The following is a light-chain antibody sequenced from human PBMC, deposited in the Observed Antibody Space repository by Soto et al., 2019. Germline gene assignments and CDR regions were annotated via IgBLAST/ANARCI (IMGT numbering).Light chain of an antibody. CDR2: DAS. Sequence: DIQMTQSPSTLSASVGDRVTITCRASQSIENWLAWYQQKPGKAPKLLIYDASSLESGVPSRVSGSGSGTDFTLTIASLQPDDFATYSCQQYYSYPWTFGQGTQVEIK. J-gene: IGKJ1*01. CDR3: QQYYSYPWT. CDR1: QSIENW. V-gene: IGKV1-5*01.